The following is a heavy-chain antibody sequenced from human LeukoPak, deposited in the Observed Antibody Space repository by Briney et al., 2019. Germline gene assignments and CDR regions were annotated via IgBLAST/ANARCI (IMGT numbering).Heavy chain of an antibody. CDR3: ARGPSGYHNT. V-gene: IGHV3-30*03. Sequence: GGSLRLSCAASGFTFSSYGMHWVRQAPGKGLEWVAAISYDESNQSYADSVKGRFTISRDNSKNTLYLQMNSLRAEDTAVYYCARGPSGYHNTGGQGTLVTVSP. CDR1: GFTFSSYG. D-gene: IGHD5-12*01. J-gene: IGHJ4*02. CDR2: ISYDESNQ.